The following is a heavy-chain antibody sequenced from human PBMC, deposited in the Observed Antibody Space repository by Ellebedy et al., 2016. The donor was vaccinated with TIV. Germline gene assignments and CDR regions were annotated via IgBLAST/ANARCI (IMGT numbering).Heavy chain of an antibody. D-gene: IGHD2-15*01. CDR2: INSDGSST. V-gene: IGHV3-74*01. CDR1: GFTFSRYW. CDR3: ASGGVREYCSGGRCYPFDY. Sequence: ETLSLTCVASGFTFSRYWMYWVRQAPGKGLVWVSRINSDGSSTSYAGSVKGRFTISRDNAKNTLYLQMNSLRAEDTAVYYCASGGVREYCSGGRCYPFDYWGQGTLVTVSS. J-gene: IGHJ4*02.